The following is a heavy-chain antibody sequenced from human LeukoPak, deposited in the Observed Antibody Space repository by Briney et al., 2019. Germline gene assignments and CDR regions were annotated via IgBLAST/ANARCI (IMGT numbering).Heavy chain of an antibody. CDR2: ISYDGSNK. CDR1: GFTFSSYG. Sequence: GGSLRLSCAASGFTFSSYGMHWVRQAPGKGLEWVAVISYDGSNKYYADSVKGRFTISRDNAKNSLYLQMNSLRAEDTAVYYCARELAVAGEDNWFDPWGQGTLVTVSS. CDR3: ARELAVAGEDNWFDP. V-gene: IGHV3-30*03. J-gene: IGHJ5*02. D-gene: IGHD6-19*01.